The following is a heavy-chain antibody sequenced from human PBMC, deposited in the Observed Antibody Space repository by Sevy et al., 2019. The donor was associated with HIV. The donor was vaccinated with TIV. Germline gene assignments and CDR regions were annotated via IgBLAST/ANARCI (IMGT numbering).Heavy chain of an antibody. CDR3: ARAPPYYDILTGRGYCDY. J-gene: IGHJ4*02. CDR1: GRSMTGYY. V-gene: IGHV4-59*01. D-gene: IGHD3-9*01. CDR2: IYYSGST. Sequence: SETLSLTCTVSGRSMTGYYWTWIRQPPGKGLEWIGYIYYSGSTNYNPSLKSRVTISVDTSKNQCSLELSSVTAADTAVYYCARAPPYYDILTGRGYCDYWGQGTLVTVSS.